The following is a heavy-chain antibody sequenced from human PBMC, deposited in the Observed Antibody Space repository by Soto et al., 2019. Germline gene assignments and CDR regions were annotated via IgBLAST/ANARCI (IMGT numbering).Heavy chain of an antibody. V-gene: IGHV1-69*13. CDR3: ARDLGYCSSTSCYVEGTYYYYGMDV. Sequence: EASVKVSCKASGGTFSSYAISWVRQAPGQGLEWMGGIIPIFGTANYAQKFQGRVTITADESTSTAYMELSSLRSEDTAVYYCARDLGYCSSTSCYVEGTYYYYGMDVWGQGTTVTVSS. D-gene: IGHD2-2*01. CDR1: GGTFSSYA. J-gene: IGHJ6*02. CDR2: IIPIFGTA.